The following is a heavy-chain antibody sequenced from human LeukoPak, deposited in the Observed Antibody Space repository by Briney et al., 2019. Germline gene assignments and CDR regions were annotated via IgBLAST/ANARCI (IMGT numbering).Heavy chain of an antibody. D-gene: IGHD5-12*01. CDR3: ARDQMVEWLRFLNLLDY. Sequence: GGSLRLSCAASGFTFSSYAMHWVRQAPGKGLEWVTLISFDGSKKYYADSVKGRFTLSRDNSKNTLYLQMNSLRAEDTAVYYCARDQMVEWLRFLNLLDYWGQGTLVTVSS. CDR2: ISFDGSKK. CDR1: GFTFSSYA. V-gene: IGHV3-30-3*01. J-gene: IGHJ4*02.